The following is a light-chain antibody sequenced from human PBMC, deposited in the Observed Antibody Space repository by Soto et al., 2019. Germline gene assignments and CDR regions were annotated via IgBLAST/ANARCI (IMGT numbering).Light chain of an antibody. V-gene: IGKV4-1*01. Sequence: DIVMTQSPDSLAVSLGERATINCKSSQSVLYSSNNKNYLAWYQQKPAQPPKLLIYWASTRESGVPDRFSGSGSGTDFTLTISSLQAEDVAVYNCQQFYSTPPVTFGGGTKVEIK. CDR3: QQFYSTPPVT. CDR1: QSVLYSSNNKNY. CDR2: WAS. J-gene: IGKJ4*01.